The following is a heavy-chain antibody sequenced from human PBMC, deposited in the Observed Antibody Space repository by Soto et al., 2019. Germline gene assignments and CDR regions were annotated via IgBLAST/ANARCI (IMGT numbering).Heavy chain of an antibody. CDR2: ISYDGSND. V-gene: IGHV3-30*18. J-gene: IGHJ6*02. CDR3: AKERSSWFSVGPRYYQGLAV. Sequence: QAQLVESGGGVVQPGRSLRLSCAASGITLSRYGFHWVRQAPGKGLYWVSLISYDGSNDDYADSVKGRFTLSRDNSKNTLYLQMNRLRVEDPAVYYCAKERSSWFSVGPRYYQGLAVWGPVTTVNVSS. CDR1: GITLSRYG. D-gene: IGHD6-13*01.